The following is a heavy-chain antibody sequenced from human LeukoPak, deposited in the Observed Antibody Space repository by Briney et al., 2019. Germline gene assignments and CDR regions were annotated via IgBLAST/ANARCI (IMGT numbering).Heavy chain of an antibody. D-gene: IGHD3-10*01. CDR1: GGSISSSNW. V-gene: IGHV4-4*02. CDR2: IYHSGST. CDR3: AREGGDGSGSYIMYYFDY. J-gene: IGHJ4*02. Sequence: SETLSLTCAVSGGSISSSNWWSWVRQPPGKGLEWVGEIYHSGSTNYNPSLKSRVTISVDKSKNQFSLKLSSVTAAATAVYYCAREGGDGSGSYIMYYFDYWGQGTLVTVSS.